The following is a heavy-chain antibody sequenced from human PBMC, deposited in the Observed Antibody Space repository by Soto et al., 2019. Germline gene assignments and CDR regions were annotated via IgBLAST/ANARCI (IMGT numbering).Heavy chain of an antibody. CDR1: GFTFTRYS. CDR3: ARESEDLTSNFDF. Sequence: GGSLRLSXAASGFTFTRYSMNWVRQAPGKGLEWVSSISSTTNYKYYGDSMKGRFTISRDNAKNSLYLEMNSLIAEDTGVYYCARESEDLTSNFDFWGQGTLVTVSS. J-gene: IGHJ4*02. V-gene: IGHV3-21*06. CDR2: ISSTTNYK.